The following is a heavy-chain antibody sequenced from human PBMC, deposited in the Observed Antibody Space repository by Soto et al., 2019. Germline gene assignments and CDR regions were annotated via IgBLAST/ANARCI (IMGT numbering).Heavy chain of an antibody. CDR3: ARDFYGSGSYHGMDV. J-gene: IGHJ6*02. V-gene: IGHV1-69*13. Sequence: ASVKVSCKASGGTFSSYAISWVRQAPGQGLEWMGGIIPIFGTANYAQKFQGRVTITADESTSTAYMELSSLRSEYTALYYCARDFYGSGSYHGMDVWGQGTTVTVSS. D-gene: IGHD3-10*01. CDR1: GGTFSSYA. CDR2: IIPIFGTA.